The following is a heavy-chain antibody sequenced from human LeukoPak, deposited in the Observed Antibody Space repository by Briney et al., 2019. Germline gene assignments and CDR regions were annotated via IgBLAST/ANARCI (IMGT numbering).Heavy chain of an antibody. CDR3: ARVPQRFHGRYSGWYYFDY. CDR1: GGSFSDYY. V-gene: IGHV4-34*01. J-gene: IGHJ4*02. Sequence: SEALSLTCAVYGGSFSDYYWSWIRQPPGKGLEWIGDINHSGSTNYNPSLKSRVTISVDTSKNQFSLKLSSVTAADTAVYYCARVPQRFHGRYSGWYYFDYWGQGTLVTVSS. CDR2: INHSGST. D-gene: IGHD3-16*02.